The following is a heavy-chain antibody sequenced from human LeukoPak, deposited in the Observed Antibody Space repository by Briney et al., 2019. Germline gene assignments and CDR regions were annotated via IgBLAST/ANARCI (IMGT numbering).Heavy chain of an antibody. Sequence: SETLSLTCAVSGGSISSSNWWSWVRQPPGKGLEWIGSIYYSGSPYYNPSLKSRVTISVDTSNNQFSLKLSSVTAADTAVYYCARLDYYDSSGYFDYWGQGTLVTVSS. V-gene: IGHV4-4*02. J-gene: IGHJ4*02. CDR2: IYYSGSP. CDR1: GGSISSSNW. CDR3: ARLDYYDSSGYFDY. D-gene: IGHD3-22*01.